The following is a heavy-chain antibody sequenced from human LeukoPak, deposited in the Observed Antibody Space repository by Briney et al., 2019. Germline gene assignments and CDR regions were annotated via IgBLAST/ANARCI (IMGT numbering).Heavy chain of an antibody. D-gene: IGHD2-2*01. CDR3: ARDVNIVVVPAAILGQSVPWFDP. Sequence: SETLSITCAVSGGSISSGGYSWSWIRQPPGKGLEWIGYIYHSGSIYYNPSLKSRVTISVDTSKNQFSLKLSSVTAADTAVYYCARDVNIVVVPAAILGQSVPWFDPWGQGTLVTVSS. CDR1: GGSISSGGYS. CDR2: IYHSGSI. J-gene: IGHJ5*02. V-gene: IGHV4-30-2*01.